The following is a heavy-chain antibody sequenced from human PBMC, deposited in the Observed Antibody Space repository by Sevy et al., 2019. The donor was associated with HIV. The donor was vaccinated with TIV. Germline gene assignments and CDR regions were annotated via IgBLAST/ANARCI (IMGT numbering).Heavy chain of an antibody. CDR2: ISAYNGNT. CDR3: ARSGYCTNGVCYRDAFDI. D-gene: IGHD2-8*01. V-gene: IGHV1-18*04. CDR1: GYTFISYS. J-gene: IGHJ3*02. Sequence: ASVKVSCKASGYTFISYSISWVRQAPGQGLEWMGWISAYNGNTNYAQKLQGRVTMTTDTSTSTAYMELRSLRSDDTAVYYCARSGYCTNGVCYRDAFDIWGQGTMVTVSS.